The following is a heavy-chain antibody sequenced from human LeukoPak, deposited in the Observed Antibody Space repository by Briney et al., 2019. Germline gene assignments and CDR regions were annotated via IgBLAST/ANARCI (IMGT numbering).Heavy chain of an antibody. J-gene: IGHJ3*02. D-gene: IGHD6-19*01. CDR1: GYTFTGYY. CDR2: INPNSGGT. CDR3: ARGLAVAGVAFDI. Sequence: GASVKVSCKASGYTFTGYYMHWVRQAPGQGLEWMGWINPNSGGTNYAQKFQGRVTVTRDTSISTAYMELSRLRSDDTAVYYCARGLAVAGVAFDIWGQGTMVTVSS. V-gene: IGHV1-2*02.